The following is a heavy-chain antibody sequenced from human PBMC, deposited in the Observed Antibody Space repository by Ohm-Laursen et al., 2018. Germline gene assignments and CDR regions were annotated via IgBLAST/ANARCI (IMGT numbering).Heavy chain of an antibody. CDR1: GYTFTSYD. Sequence: GASVKVSCKASGYTFTSYDINWVRQATGQGLEWMGWMNPNSGNTGYAQKFQGRVTMTRNTSISTAYMELSSLRSEDTAVYYCARPFGRYGSGSYYRSSMYYWGQGTLVTVSS. CDR3: ARPFGRYGSGSYYRSSMYY. J-gene: IGHJ4*02. V-gene: IGHV1-8*01. CDR2: MNPNSGNT. D-gene: IGHD3-10*01.